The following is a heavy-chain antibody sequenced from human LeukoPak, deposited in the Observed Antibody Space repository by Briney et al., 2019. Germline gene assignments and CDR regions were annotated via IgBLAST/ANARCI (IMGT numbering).Heavy chain of an antibody. CDR3: ARVNVDTAMVTPPFDY. J-gene: IGHJ4*02. CDR2: ISAYNGNT. V-gene: IGHV1-18*01. Sequence: ASVKVSCKASGYTFTSYGISWVRQAPGQGLEWMGWISAYNGNTNYAQKLQGRVTMTTDTSTSTAYMELRSLRSDDTAVYYCARVNVDTAMVTPPFDYWGQGTLVTVSS. D-gene: IGHD5-18*01. CDR1: GYTFTSYG.